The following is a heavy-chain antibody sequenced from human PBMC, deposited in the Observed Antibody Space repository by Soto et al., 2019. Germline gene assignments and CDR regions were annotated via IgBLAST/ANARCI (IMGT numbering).Heavy chain of an antibody. CDR1: GFTLGDYA. CDR3: ARFRTPGVPTSRIDY. Sequence: PGGSLRLSCTASGFTLGDYAMSWFRQAPGKGLEWVGFIGSEASGGTTEYAASVKGRFTISRDDYRSIDYLQMNSLKTEDTAMYYCARFRTPGVPTSRIDYWGQGTLVTVSS. J-gene: IGHJ4*02. V-gene: IGHV3-49*03. CDR2: IGSEASGGTT. D-gene: IGHD1-7*01.